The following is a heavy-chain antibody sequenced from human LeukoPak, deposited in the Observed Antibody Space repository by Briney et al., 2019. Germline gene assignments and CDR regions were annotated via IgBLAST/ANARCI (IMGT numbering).Heavy chain of an antibody. Sequence: GESLKISCKGSGYRYSDYWIGWVRQLPGKGLEWMGIIYGGDSETRYSPSLQCQVTISADKSINTAYLQWSSLKASDTAMYYCARTTTYSSGWYGAYWGQGTLVTVSS. CDR1: GYRYSDYW. CDR3: ARTTTYSSGWYGAY. D-gene: IGHD6-19*01. CDR2: IYGGDSET. J-gene: IGHJ4*02. V-gene: IGHV5-51*01.